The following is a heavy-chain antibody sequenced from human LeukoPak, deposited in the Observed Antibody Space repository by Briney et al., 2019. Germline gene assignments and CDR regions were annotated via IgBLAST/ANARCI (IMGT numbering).Heavy chain of an antibody. CDR2: IKPDGRER. CDR1: GFTFSSYW. J-gene: IGHJ4*02. CDR3: ARGLRWHDC. Sequence: PGGSLRLSCAASGFTFSSYWMNWVRQAPGKGLEWVANIKPDGRERYSVDSVKGRFTIPRDNAKNSLYLQMNSLRVEDTAVYYCARGLRWHDCWGQGTLGTVSS. D-gene: IGHD5-24*01. V-gene: IGHV3-7*01.